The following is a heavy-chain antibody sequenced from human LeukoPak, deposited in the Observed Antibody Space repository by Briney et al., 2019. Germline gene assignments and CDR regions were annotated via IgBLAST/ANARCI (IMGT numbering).Heavy chain of an antibody. J-gene: IGHJ6*04. V-gene: IGHV4-38-2*02. D-gene: IGHD6-13*01. Sequence: SETLSLTCAVSGYSISSGYYWGWIRQPPGKGLEWIGSIYHSGSTYYNPSLKSRVTISVDTSKNLFSLKLSSVTAADTAVYYCARELYSSSWLGPTWYYGMDVWGKGTTVTVSS. CDR1: GYSISSGYY. CDR2: IYHSGST. CDR3: ARELYSSSWLGPTWYYGMDV.